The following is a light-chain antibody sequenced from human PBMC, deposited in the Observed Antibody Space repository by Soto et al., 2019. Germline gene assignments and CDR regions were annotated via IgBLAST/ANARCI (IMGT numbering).Light chain of an antibody. V-gene: IGKV3-20*01. CDR2: DAS. CDR3: QHYGGSFI. CDR1: QSVTNNY. Sequence: EIVLTQSPGTLSLSPGERATLSCRASQSVTNNYLDWFQQKPGQAPRLLIYDASSRATGIPDRFSGSGSGTDFTLSISRLEPEDFAVYYCQHYGGSFIFGPGTKVDIK. J-gene: IGKJ3*01.